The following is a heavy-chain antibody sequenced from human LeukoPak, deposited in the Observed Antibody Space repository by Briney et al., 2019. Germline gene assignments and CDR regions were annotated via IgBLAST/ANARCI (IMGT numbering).Heavy chain of an antibody. D-gene: IGHD3-16*01. CDR1: GGSISSYY. CDR2: IYYSGST. Sequence: SETLSLTCSVSGGSISSYYWSWIRQPPGKGLEWIGYIYYSGSTNYNPSLKSRVTISVDTSKNQFSLKLSSVTAADTAVYYCARLRALYYYGMDVWGQGTTVTVSS. J-gene: IGHJ6*02. V-gene: IGHV4-59*01. CDR3: ARLRALYYYGMDV.